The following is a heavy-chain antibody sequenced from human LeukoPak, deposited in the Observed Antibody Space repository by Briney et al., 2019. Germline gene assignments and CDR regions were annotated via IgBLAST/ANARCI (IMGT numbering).Heavy chain of an antibody. D-gene: IGHD1-7*01. J-gene: IGHJ4*02. CDR3: ARVIRTGTTGVDY. V-gene: IGHV3-48*04. CDR2: ISSSSTTI. Sequence: GGSLRLSCAASGFSFTTYSINWVRQAPGKGLEWVSYISSSSTTIYYADSVKGRFTISRDNAKNSLHLQMDSLRAEDTAVYYCARVIRTGTTGVDYWGQGTLVTVSS. CDR1: GFSFTTYS.